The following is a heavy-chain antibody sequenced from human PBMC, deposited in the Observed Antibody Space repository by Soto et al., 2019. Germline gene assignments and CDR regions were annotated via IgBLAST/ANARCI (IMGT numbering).Heavy chain of an antibody. CDR1: GGSFSGYY. V-gene: IGHV4-34*01. D-gene: IGHD3-10*01. CDR2: INHSGST. CDR3: ARTRAMVRGVSGMDV. J-gene: IGHJ6*02. Sequence: QVQLQQWGAGLLKPSETLSLTCAVYGGSFSGYYWSWIRQPPGKGLEWIGEINHSGSTNYNPSLRRRATLSVAASKNQFSRKLSSVTAADTAVYYCARTRAMVRGVSGMDVWGQGTTVTVSS.